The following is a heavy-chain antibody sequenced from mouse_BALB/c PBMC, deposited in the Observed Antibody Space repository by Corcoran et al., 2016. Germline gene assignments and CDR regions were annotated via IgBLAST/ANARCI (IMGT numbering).Heavy chain of an antibody. CDR3: ARAYYGSSYLDY. CDR1: GFNIKDTY. V-gene: IGHV14-3*02. CDR2: IDPANGNT. D-gene: IGHD1-1*01. J-gene: IGHJ2*01. Sequence: EVQLQQSGAELVKPGASVQLSCTASGFNIKDTYMHWVKQRPEQGLEWIGRIDPANGNTKYDPKFQGKATITADTSSNTAYLQLSSLTSEDTAVYYCARAYYGSSYLDYWGQGTTLTVSS.